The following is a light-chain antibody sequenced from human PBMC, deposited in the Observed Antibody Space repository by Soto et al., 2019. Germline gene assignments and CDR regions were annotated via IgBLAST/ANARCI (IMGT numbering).Light chain of an antibody. J-gene: IGLJ3*02. CDR1: SSDVGSYNL. CDR2: KVS. CDR3: CSYAGSSAWV. V-gene: IGLV2-23*02. Sequence: QSALTQPASVSGSPGQSITIFCTGTSSDVGSYNLVSWYQQHPGKAPKLMIYKVSKRPSGVSNRFSGSKSGNTASLTISGLQAEDEADYYCCSYAGSSAWVFGGGTKLNVL.